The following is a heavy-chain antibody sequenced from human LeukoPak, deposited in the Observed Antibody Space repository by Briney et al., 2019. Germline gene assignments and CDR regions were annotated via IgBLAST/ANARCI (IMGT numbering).Heavy chain of an antibody. Sequence: SETLSLTCTVSGYSITSGYYWGWIRQPPEKGLEWIGSIYHSGSTYYNPSLKSRVTISVDASKNQFSLKLSSVTAADTAVYYCARVTHYYDSGSYPYWGQGTLVTVSS. J-gene: IGHJ4*02. CDR2: IYHSGST. CDR3: ARVTHYYDSGSYPY. D-gene: IGHD3-10*01. V-gene: IGHV4-38-2*02. CDR1: GYSITSGYY.